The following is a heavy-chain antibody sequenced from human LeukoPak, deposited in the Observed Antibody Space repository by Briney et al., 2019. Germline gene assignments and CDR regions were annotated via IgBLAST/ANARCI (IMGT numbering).Heavy chain of an antibody. CDR2: INPNSGGT. D-gene: IGHD3-9*01. J-gene: IGHJ6*02. Sequence: ASVKVSCKASGYTFTGYYMHWARQAPGQGLEWMGWINPNSGGTNYAQKFQGRVTMTRDTSISTAYMELSRLRSDDTAVYYCARGDYDILTGYYGYYYYGMDVWGQGTTVTVSS. V-gene: IGHV1-2*02. CDR1: GYTFTGYY. CDR3: ARGDYDILTGYYGYYYYGMDV.